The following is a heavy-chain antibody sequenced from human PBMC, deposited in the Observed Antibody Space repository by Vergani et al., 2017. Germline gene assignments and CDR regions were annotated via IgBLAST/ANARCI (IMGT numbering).Heavy chain of an antibody. CDR1: GGPMSGYY. V-gene: IGHV4-59*01. J-gene: IGHJ5*02. Sequence: QVRLQESGPGLVKPSETLSLTCSVPGGPMSGYYWSWIRQPPGKELEWLGYMYHSGSTNYNPSLETRVTISGDTSKNQFSLKLNSVTAADTAVYYCGRVADFYVWGSRLRDLWGQGILVTVSS. D-gene: IGHD3-16*01. CDR2: MYHSGST. CDR3: GRVADFYVWGSRLRDL.